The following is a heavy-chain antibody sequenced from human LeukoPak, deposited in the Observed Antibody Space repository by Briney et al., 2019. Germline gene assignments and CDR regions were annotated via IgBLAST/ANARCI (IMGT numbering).Heavy chain of an antibody. V-gene: IGHV3-30*02. D-gene: IGHD3-22*01. J-gene: IGHJ6*03. CDR2: IRYDGSNK. CDR1: GFTFSSYG. CDR3: AKVKAGHYYDSSGYYLSDYYYMDV. Sequence: GGSLRLSCAASGFTFSSYGMHWVRQAPGKGLEWVAFIRYDGSNKYYADSVKGRFTISRDNSENTLYLQMNSLRAEDTAVYYCAKVKAGHYYDSSGYYLSDYYYMDVWGKGTTVTISS.